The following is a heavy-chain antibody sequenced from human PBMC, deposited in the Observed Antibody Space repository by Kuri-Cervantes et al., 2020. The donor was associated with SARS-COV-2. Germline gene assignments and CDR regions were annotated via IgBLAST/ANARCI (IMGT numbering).Heavy chain of an antibody. J-gene: IGHJ4*02. Sequence: LSLTCAASGFTFSSYAMHWVRQAPGKGLEWVAVISYDGSNKYYADSVKGRFTISRDNSKNTLYLQMNSLRAEDTAVYYCAKDVVSKKFSGWYYFDYWGQGTLVTDSS. CDR2: ISYDGSNK. D-gene: IGHD6-19*01. CDR3: AKDVVSKKFSGWYYFDY. CDR1: GFTFSSYA. V-gene: IGHV3-30-3*01.